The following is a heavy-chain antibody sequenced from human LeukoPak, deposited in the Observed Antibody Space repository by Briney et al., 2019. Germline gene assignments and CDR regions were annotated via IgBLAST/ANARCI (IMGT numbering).Heavy chain of an antibody. CDR2: ISAYNGNT. CDR3: ARDRGSLAVSDSRTSDF. CDR1: GYTFTNYG. D-gene: IGHD6-19*01. J-gene: IGHJ4*02. V-gene: IGHV1-18*01. Sequence: ASVKVSCKASGYTFTNYGITWVGQAPGQGLEWMGWISAYNGNTNYAQKFQDRVTLTTDTSTSTAYMELGRLRYDDTAVYYCARDRGSLAVSDSRTSDFWGQGTLVTVSS.